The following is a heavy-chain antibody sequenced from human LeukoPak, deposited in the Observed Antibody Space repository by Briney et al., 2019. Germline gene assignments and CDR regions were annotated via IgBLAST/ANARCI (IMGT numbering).Heavy chain of an antibody. V-gene: IGHV3-30-3*01. CDR1: GFTFSSYA. D-gene: IGHD1-26*01. Sequence: PGRSLRLSCAASGFTFSSYAMHWVRQAPGKGLEWVAVISYDGSNKYYADSVKGRFTISRDNSKNTLYLQMNSLRAEDTAVYYCARGALGWGATAGLRYYFDYWGQGTLVTVSS. CDR2: ISYDGSNK. CDR3: ARGALGWGATAGLRYYFDY. J-gene: IGHJ4*02.